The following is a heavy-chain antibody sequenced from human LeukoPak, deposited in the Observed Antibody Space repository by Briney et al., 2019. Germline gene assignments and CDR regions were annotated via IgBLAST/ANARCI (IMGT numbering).Heavy chain of an antibody. CDR2: ISYDGSNK. Sequence: PGGSLRLSCVASGLTFSRYWMSWVRQAPGKGLEWVAVISYDGSNKYYADSVKGRFTISRDNSKNTLYLQMNSLRAEDTAVYYCARPVAAAAGYFDYWGQGTLVTVSS. CDR1: GLTFSRYW. V-gene: IGHV3-30-3*01. CDR3: ARPVAAAAGYFDY. D-gene: IGHD6-13*01. J-gene: IGHJ4*02.